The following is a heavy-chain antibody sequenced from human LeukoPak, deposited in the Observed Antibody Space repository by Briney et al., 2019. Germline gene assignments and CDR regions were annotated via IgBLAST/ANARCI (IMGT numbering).Heavy chain of an antibody. CDR2: INPNSGGT. J-gene: IGHJ4*02. Sequence: GASVKVSCKASGYTFTGYYMHWVRQAPGQGLEWMGWINPNSGGTNYAQKFQGRVTMTRDTSISTAYMELSRLRSDDTAVYYCARFDSSSWSYSDYWGQGTLVTVSS. V-gene: IGHV1-2*02. D-gene: IGHD6-13*01. CDR1: GYTFTGYY. CDR3: ARFDSSSWSYSDY.